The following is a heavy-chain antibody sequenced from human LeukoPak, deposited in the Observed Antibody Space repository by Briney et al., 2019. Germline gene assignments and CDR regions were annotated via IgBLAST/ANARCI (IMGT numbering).Heavy chain of an antibody. V-gene: IGHV4-4*07. CDR1: RGSTSTYY. CDR3: ASVVVPASSSWFDP. Sequence: PSETLSLTCTVSRGSTSTYYWSWIRQPAGKGLEWIGRIYPSGNTYFNPSLMSRVTMSIDTSKNQFSLKLSSVTAADTAVYYCASVVVPASSSWFDPWGQGTLVTVSS. J-gene: IGHJ5*02. CDR2: IYPSGNT. D-gene: IGHD2-15*01.